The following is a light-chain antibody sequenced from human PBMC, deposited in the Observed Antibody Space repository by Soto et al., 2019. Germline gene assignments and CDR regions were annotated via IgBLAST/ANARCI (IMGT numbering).Light chain of an antibody. CDR3: QKYDRAPFT. CDR1: QGISNY. J-gene: IGKJ3*01. V-gene: IGKV1-27*01. CDR2: GAS. Sequence: DIQMTQSPSSLSADLGDRVTITCRASQGISNYLAWYQQKPGRLPKLLLFGASTLQSGVPARFSGSGSGTLFTLTINGLLPEDVATYYCQKYDRAPFTFAPGTKVDI.